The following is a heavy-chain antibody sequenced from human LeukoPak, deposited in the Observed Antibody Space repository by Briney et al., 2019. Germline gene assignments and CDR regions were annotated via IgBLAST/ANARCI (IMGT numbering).Heavy chain of an antibody. CDR3: ATEKY. D-gene: IGHD2-21*02. CDR2: TYFRSKWYN. CDR1: GDSVSSNSAT. V-gene: IGHV6-1*01. Sequence: SQTLSLTCAISGDSVSSNSATWNWIRQSPSRGLEWLGRTYFRSKWYNGYAVSMKGRITINPDTPKNQFSLQQHSVTPEDTAVYYCATEKYWGQGTLVTVSS. J-gene: IGHJ4*02.